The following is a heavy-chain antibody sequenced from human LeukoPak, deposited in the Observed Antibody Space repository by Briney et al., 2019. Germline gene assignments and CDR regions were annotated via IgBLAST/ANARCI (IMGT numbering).Heavy chain of an antibody. V-gene: IGHV4-4*07. CDR1: GGSISSFY. J-gene: IGHJ4*02. Sequence: SETLSLTCTVSGGSISSFYWSWIRQPAGKGLEWIGRIYTSGSTDYNPSLKSRVTMSVDTSKNQFSLKLSSVTVADTAVYYCAKEGIAALWGQGILVTVSS. D-gene: IGHD6-13*01. CDR2: IYTSGST. CDR3: AKEGIAAL.